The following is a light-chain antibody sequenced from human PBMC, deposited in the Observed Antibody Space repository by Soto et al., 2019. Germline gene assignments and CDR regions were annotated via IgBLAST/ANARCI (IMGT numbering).Light chain of an antibody. CDR3: QQYGSSPET. CDR2: GAS. CDR1: QSVSSSY. Sequence: VMTQSPFTLSFSPVERATLSFMASQSVSSSYLAWYQQKPGQAPRLLICGASSRATGIPDRFSGSGSGTDFTLTISRLEPEDFAVYYCQQYGSSPETFGQGTKVDIK. V-gene: IGKV3-20*01. J-gene: IGKJ1*01.